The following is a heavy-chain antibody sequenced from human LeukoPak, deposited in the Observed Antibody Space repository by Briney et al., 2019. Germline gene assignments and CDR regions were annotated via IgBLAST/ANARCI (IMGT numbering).Heavy chain of an antibody. CDR1: GFTFTGHT. J-gene: IGHJ4*02. V-gene: IGHV3-23*01. Sequence: GGSLRLSCAASGFTFTGHTMTWLRQAPGKGLEWVSIIGGRDDRTYYADSVKGRFTISRDNSKNILYLQMNSLRAEDTAVYYCAKDPNPFYDFWSGYKWGQGTLVTVSS. CDR3: AKDPNPFYDFWSGYK. D-gene: IGHD3-3*01. CDR2: IGGRDDRT.